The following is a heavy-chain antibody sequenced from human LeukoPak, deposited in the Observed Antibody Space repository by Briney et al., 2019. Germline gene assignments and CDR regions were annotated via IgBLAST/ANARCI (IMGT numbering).Heavy chain of an antibody. J-gene: IGHJ5*02. D-gene: IGHD5-18*01. CDR1: GYSFTNYR. Sequence: GEYLKISCKGSGYSFTNYRISWVRRMPGRGLEWMGWIDASDSYTNYSPSFQGHVTISADKSSSTAYLQWSSLKASDTAMYYCARHVLYSYGPQWWFDPWGQGTLVTVSS. V-gene: IGHV5-10-1*01. CDR2: IDASDSYT. CDR3: ARHVLYSYGPQWWFDP.